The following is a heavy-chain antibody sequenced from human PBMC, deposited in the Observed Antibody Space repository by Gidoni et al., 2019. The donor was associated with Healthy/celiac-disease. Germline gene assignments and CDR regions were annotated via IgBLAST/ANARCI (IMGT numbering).Heavy chain of an antibody. Sequence: EGQLVESGGGLVKPGGSLRLSCAAPGFTFSNAWMSWVRQAPGKGLEWVGRIKSKTDGGTADYASPVKGRFTISRDDSKNTLYLQMNSLKTEDTAVYYCTTDLRWEDNYWGQGTLVTVSS. D-gene: IGHD1-26*01. J-gene: IGHJ4*02. CDR1: GFTFSNAW. CDR2: IKSKTDGGTA. CDR3: TTDLRWEDNY. V-gene: IGHV3-15*01.